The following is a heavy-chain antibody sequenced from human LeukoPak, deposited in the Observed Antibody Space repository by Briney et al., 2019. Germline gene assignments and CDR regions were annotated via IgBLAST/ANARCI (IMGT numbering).Heavy chain of an antibody. CDR3: STRSNSYYHGMDV. V-gene: IGHV3-23*01. CDR1: RFTFSSYV. CDR2: ISASGGGT. Sequence: GGSLRLSCAASRFTFSSYVMSWVRQAPGKGLEWGSAISASGGGTYYSDAAYRRFAISTDDTKNTPYLQMNSLRTAAPAAKYYSTRSNSYYHGMDVWGQGTTVTVSS. J-gene: IGHJ6*02.